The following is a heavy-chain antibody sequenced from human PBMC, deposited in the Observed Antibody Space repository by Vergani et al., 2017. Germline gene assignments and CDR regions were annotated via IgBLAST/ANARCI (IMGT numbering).Heavy chain of an antibody. J-gene: IGHJ4*02. V-gene: IGHV3-43D*03. D-gene: IGHD2-2*01. CDR1: GFTFDDYA. CDR2: ISWDGGST. Sequence: EVQLVESGGVVVQPGGSLRLSCAASGFTFDDYAMHWVRQAPGKGLEWVSLISWDGGSTYYADSVKGRFTISRDNSKNSLYLKMNSLRAEDSALYYCAKENCSSISCPSTHFDYWGQGTLVTVSS. CDR3: AKENCSSISCPSTHFDY.